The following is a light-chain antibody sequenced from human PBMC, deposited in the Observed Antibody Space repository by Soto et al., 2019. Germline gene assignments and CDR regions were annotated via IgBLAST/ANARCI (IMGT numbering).Light chain of an antibody. CDR2: GAS. CDR1: QSISSSY. V-gene: IGKV3-20*01. CDR3: QQYGNPPPNA. Sequence: EIVLTQSPGTLSLSPGERATLSCRASQSISSSYLAWYQQKPGQAPRVLIYGASSRATGIPDRVSGSGSGTDFTLTISRLEPEDFAVYFCQQYGNPPPNAFGQGTKVEIK. J-gene: IGKJ2*01.